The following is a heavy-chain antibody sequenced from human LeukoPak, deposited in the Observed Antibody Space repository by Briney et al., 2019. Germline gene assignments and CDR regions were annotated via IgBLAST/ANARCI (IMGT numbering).Heavy chain of an antibody. CDR3: AKDVRHQLLCSFDY. D-gene: IGHD2-2*01. J-gene: IGHJ4*02. CDR1: GFIFNTYA. CDR2: ITGSGGST. V-gene: IGHV3-23*01. Sequence: GGSLRLSCAASGFIFNTYALSWVRQAPGRGLEWVSTITGSGGSTYYADSVKGRFTISRDNSKNTLYLQMNSLRAEDTALFYCAKDVRHQLLCSFDYWGQGTLVTVSS.